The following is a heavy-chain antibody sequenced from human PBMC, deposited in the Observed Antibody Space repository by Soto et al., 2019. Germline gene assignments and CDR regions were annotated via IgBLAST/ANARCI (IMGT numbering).Heavy chain of an antibody. CDR2: INHSGST. J-gene: IGHJ4*02. V-gene: IGHV4-34*01. CDR3: ARDKITGLFDY. D-gene: IGHD2-8*02. CDR1: GGSFSGYY. Sequence: QVQLQQWGAGLLKPSETLSLTCAVYGGSFSGYYWTWIRQPPGTGLEWIGEINHSGSTNYNPSLKSRVTISVDTSKNQFCLKLTSVTAADMAVYYCARDKITGLFDYWGQGTLVTVSS.